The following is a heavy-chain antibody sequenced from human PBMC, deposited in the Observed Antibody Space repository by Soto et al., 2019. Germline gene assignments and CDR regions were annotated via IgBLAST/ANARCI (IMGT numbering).Heavy chain of an antibody. CDR1: GGSISSYY. V-gene: IGHV4-59*01. D-gene: IGHD6-13*01. CDR3: AREVFYLAAPVYYYYMDV. CDR2: IYYSGST. Sequence: SETLSLTCTVSGGSISSYYWSWIRQPPGKGLEWIGYIYYSGSTNYNPSLKSRVTISVDTSKNQFSLKLSSVTAADTAVYYCAREVFYLAAPVYYYYMDVWGKGTTVTVSS. J-gene: IGHJ6*03.